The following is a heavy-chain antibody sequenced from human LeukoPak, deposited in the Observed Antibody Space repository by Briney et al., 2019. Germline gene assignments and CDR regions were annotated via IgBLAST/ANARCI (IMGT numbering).Heavy chain of an antibody. Sequence: SETLSLTCAVYGGSFSGYYRSWIRQPPGKGLEWIGEINHSGSTNYNPSLKSRVTISVDTSKNQFSLKLSSVTAADTAVYYCARGLTGTGRGRDYWGQGTLVTVSS. D-gene: IGHD1-1*01. CDR3: ARGLTGTGRGRDY. V-gene: IGHV4-34*01. CDR2: INHSGST. CDR1: GGSFSGYY. J-gene: IGHJ4*02.